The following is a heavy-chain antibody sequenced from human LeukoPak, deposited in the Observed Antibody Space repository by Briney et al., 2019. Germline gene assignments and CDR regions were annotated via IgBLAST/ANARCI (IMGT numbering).Heavy chain of an antibody. CDR1: GYTFNSYG. V-gene: IGHV1-18*01. J-gene: IGHJ6*03. Sequence: GASVKASCKASGYTFNSYGISWVRQAPGQGLEWMGWISAYNGNTNYAQKLQGRVTMTTDTSTSTAYMELRSLRSDDTAVYYCARAVVLRYFEGYYYMDVRGKGTTVTISS. CDR2: ISAYNGNT. D-gene: IGHD3-9*01. CDR3: ARAVVLRYFEGYYYMDV.